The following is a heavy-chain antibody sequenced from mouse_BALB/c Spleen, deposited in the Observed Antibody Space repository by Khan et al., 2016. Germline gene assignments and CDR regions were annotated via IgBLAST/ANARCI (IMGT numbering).Heavy chain of an antibody. CDR2: INPDSSTI. J-gene: IGHJ2*01. Sequence: EGRSLVAGGGLVQPGGSLKLSCAASGFDFSRYWMSWVRQAPGKGLEWIGEINPDSSTINYTPSLKDKFIISRDNAKNTLYLQMSKVSSDDTALYYGARQGYYGYDVYWGQGTTLTVSS. CDR3: ARQGYYGYDVY. V-gene: IGHV4-1*02. CDR1: GFDFSRYW. D-gene: IGHD2-2*01.